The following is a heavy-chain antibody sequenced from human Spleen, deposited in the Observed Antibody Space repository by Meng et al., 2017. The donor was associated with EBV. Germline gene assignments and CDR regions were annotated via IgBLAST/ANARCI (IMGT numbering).Heavy chain of an antibody. J-gene: IGHJ4*02. Sequence: LQASGPGLGKGSPALTLNCSVCAGCINSSQYYLSWFRQPPGKGLEWMGYLHYSGSTHYNSSLRSRITMSLDPSTTKLSLKLSSVTAADTAVYYCARASSGDSYGFDYWGQGTLVTVSS. CDR2: LHYSGST. D-gene: IGHD5-18*01. CDR3: ARASSGDSYGFDY. CDR1: AGCINSSQYY. V-gene: IGHV4-30-4*01.